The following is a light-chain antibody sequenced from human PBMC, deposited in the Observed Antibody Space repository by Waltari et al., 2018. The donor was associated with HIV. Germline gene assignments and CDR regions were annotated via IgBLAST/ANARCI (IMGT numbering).Light chain of an antibody. CDR1: NSDVGAYDF. J-gene: IGLJ2*01. CDR2: EVN. CDR3: TSYAGNSNFVV. Sequence: QSALTQPPSASGSPGQSVSLSCTGTNSDVGAYDFVSWYQQHPGKAPKLIIYEVNKRPSGVPDRFSGSKSGNTASLIVSGLQAEDEGDYFCTSYAGNSNFVVFGGGTKLTVL. V-gene: IGLV2-8*01.